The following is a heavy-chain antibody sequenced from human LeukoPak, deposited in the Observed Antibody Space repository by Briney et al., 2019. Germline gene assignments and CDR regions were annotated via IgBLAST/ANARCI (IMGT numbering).Heavy chain of an antibody. CDR3: ARWPNCSGGSCYGFDWFDP. CDR1: GGSISSGGYY. V-gene: IGHV4-31*03. Sequence: SQTLSLTCTVSGGSISSGGYYWSWIRQHPGKGLEWIGYIYYSGSTYYNPSLKSRVTISVDTSKNQFSLKLSSVTAADTAVYYCARWPNCSGGSCYGFDWFDPWGQGTLVTVSS. CDR2: IYYSGST. J-gene: IGHJ5*02. D-gene: IGHD2-15*01.